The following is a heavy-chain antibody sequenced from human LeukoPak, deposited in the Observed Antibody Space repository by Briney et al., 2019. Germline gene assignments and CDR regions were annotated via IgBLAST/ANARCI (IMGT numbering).Heavy chain of an antibody. Sequence: GGSLRLSCAASGFTFSDYYMSWIRQAPGKGLEWVSYISSSGSTIYYADSVKGRFTISRDNAKNSLYLQMNSLRAEDTAVYYCARVYYYGSGSYYNDYFGYWGQGTLVTVSS. CDR3: ARVYYYGSGSYYNDYFGY. D-gene: IGHD3-10*01. CDR2: ISSSGSTI. CDR1: GFTFSDYY. V-gene: IGHV3-11*01. J-gene: IGHJ4*02.